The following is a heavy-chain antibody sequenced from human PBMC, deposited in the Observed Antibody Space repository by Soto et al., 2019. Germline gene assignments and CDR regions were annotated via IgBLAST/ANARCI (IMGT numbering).Heavy chain of an antibody. Sequence: PSETLSLTCTVSGGSISSYYWSWIRQPAGKGLEWIGRIYTSGSTNYNPSFKSRVTMSVDTSKNQFSLKLSSVTAADTAVYYCARAGAAPSSKTFFSWNDFYYYGMDVWGQGTTVTVS. D-gene: IGHD1-1*01. V-gene: IGHV4-4*07. J-gene: IGHJ6*02. CDR2: IYTSGST. CDR1: GGSISSYY. CDR3: ARAGAAPSSKTFFSWNDFYYYGMDV.